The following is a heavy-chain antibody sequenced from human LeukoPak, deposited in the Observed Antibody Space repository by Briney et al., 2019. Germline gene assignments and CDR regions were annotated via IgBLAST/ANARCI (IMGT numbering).Heavy chain of an antibody. CDR3: AREQLDWEFTMIVRSGMDV. D-gene: IGHD3-22*01. V-gene: IGHV3-53*01. J-gene: IGHJ6*02. CDR1: EFSVSSNY. CDR2: IHSDGTT. Sequence: GGSLRLSCAASEFSVSSNYMTWVRQAPGKGLEWVSVIHSDGTTYYADSVKGRFTISRDNSKNTLYLQMNSLRAEDTAVYYCAREQLDWEFTMIVRSGMDVWGQGTTVTVSS.